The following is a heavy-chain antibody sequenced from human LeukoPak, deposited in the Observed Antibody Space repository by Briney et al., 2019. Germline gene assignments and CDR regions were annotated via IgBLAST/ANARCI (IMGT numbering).Heavy chain of an antibody. D-gene: IGHD3-10*01. CDR3: AKDYYYGSGSYSSFFDY. V-gene: IGHV3-21*04. CDR2: IGSASSYV. CDR1: GITFKNYN. Sequence: GGSLRLSCAASGITFKNYNMNWVRQAPGKGLEWVAFIGSASSYVFYADSVKGRFTVSRDNAKNTLYLQMNSLRAEDTAVYYCAKDYYYGSGSYSSFFDYWGQGTLVTVSS. J-gene: IGHJ4*02.